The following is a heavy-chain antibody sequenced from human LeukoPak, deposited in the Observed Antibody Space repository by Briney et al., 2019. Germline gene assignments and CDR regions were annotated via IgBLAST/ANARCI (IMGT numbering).Heavy chain of an antibody. CDR2: MNPNSGNT. D-gene: IGHD3-22*01. Sequence: GSSVKVSCKASGYTFTSYDINWVRQATGQGLEWMGWMNPNSGNTGYAQKFQGRVTMTRNTSISTAYMELSSLRSEDTAVYYCARGLSSYYDSSGARELIQHWGQGTLVTVSS. J-gene: IGHJ1*01. CDR1: GYTFTSYD. CDR3: ARGLSSYYDSSGARELIQH. V-gene: IGHV1-8*01.